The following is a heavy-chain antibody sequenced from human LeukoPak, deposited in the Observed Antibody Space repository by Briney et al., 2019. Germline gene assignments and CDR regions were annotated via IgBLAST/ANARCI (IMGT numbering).Heavy chain of an antibody. V-gene: IGHV5-10-1*01. CDR3: ATSSGNNPSDY. J-gene: IGHJ4*02. D-gene: IGHD1-14*01. CDR1: AYRFTTFW. Sequence: GESLKISCKASAYRFTTFWISWVRQMPGKGLEWMGRITPSDSYTNYSPSFRGHVTITADKSSTTAYLQWSSLRASDTAMYYCATSSGNNPSDYWGQGTLVTVSS. CDR2: ITPSDSYT.